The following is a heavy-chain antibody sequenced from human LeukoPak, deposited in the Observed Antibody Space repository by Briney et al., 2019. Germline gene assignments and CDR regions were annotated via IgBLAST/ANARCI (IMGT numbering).Heavy chain of an antibody. CDR2: ISGSGGGT. V-gene: IGHV3-23*01. CDR1: GFIFNTNA. J-gene: IGHJ4*02. CDR3: AKQTGPTTYGSFGY. Sequence: PGGSLRLSCAASGFIFNTNAMSWVRQAPGKGLEWVSTISGSGGGTSYADSVKGRFTISRDNSKNTLYLQMNSLRAEDTAVYYCAKQTGPTTYGSFGYWGQGTLDTVSS. D-gene: IGHD3-9*01.